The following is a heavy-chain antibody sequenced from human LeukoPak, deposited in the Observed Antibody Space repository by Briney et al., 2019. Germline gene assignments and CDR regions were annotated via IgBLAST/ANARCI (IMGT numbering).Heavy chain of an antibody. V-gene: IGHV4-39*07. D-gene: IGHD3-10*01. Sequence: SETLSLTCTVSGGSISSGGYYWGWIRQPPGKGLEWIGSIYYSGSTYYNPSLKSRVTISVDTSKNQFSLKLSSVTAADTAVYYCARDRSSFKPMPFDYWGQGTLVTVSS. CDR1: GGSISSGGYY. CDR2: IYYSGST. J-gene: IGHJ4*02. CDR3: ARDRSSFKPMPFDY.